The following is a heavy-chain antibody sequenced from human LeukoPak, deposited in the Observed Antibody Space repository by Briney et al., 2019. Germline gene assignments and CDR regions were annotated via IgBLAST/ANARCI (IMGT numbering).Heavy chain of an antibody. D-gene: IGHD4-17*01. CDR2: INHSGST. J-gene: IGHJ5*02. CDR1: GGSISSYY. Sequence: PSETLSLTCTVSGGSISSYYWSWIRQPAGKGLEWIGEINHSGSTNYNPSLKSRVTISVDTSKNQFSLKLSSVTAADTAVYYCASWPTGDYPNWFDPWGQGTLVTVSS. V-gene: IGHV4-34*01. CDR3: ASWPTGDYPNWFDP.